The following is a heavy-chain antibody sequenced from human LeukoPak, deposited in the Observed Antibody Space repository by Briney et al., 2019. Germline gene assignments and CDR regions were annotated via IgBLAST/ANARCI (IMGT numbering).Heavy chain of an antibody. CDR3: ARSSPRITMIVNWFDP. CDR1: GYSFTSYW. V-gene: IGHV5-51*01. D-gene: IGHD3-22*01. Sequence: GESLKISCKGSGYSFTSYWIGWVRQMPGKGLEWMGIIYPGDSDTRYSPSFQGQVTISADKSISTAYLQWSSLKASDTAMYYCARSSPRITMIVNWFDPWGQGTLVTVSS. CDR2: IYPGDSDT. J-gene: IGHJ5*02.